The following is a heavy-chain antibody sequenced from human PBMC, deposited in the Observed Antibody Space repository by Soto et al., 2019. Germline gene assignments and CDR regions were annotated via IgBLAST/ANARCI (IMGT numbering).Heavy chain of an antibody. CDR3: ARQGDGYSYFDY. V-gene: IGHV5-51*01. D-gene: IGHD4-4*01. J-gene: IGHJ4*02. Sequence: PGESLKISCKGSGYSFATNWIAWVRQMPGKGLEWMGIIYPGDSDTRYSPSFQGQVTISADKSITTAYLQWSSLKASDTAIYYCARQGDGYSYFDYWGQGTLVTVSS. CDR2: IYPGDSDT. CDR1: GYSFATNW.